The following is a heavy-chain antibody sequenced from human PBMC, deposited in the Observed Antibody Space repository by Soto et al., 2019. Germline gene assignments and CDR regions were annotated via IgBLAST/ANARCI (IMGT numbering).Heavy chain of an antibody. J-gene: IGHJ5*02. CDR2: IYYSGST. V-gene: IGHV4-59*12. Sequence: SETLSLTCTVSGASISTYYWSWIRQPPGKGLEWIGYIYYSGSTNYNPSLKSRVTISVDTSKNQFSLKVSSVTAADTAVYYCARETYGDYVGYFDPWGQGTLVTVSS. CDR1: GASISTYY. D-gene: IGHD4-17*01. CDR3: ARETYGDYVGYFDP.